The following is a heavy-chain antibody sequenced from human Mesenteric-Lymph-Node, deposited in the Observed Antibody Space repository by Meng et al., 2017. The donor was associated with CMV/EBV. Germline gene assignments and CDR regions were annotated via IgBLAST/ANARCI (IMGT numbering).Heavy chain of an antibody. CDR2: IYSGGST. V-gene: IGHV3-53*01. CDR1: GFTVSSNY. J-gene: IGHJ4*02. CDR3: ARLLGVGVSTFEY. Sequence: GESLKISCAASGFTVSSNYMSWVRQAPGKGLEWVSVIYSGGSTYYADSVKGRFTVSRDNSKNTLYLQMNSLRAEDTAVYYCARLLGVGVSTFEYWGQGTLVTVSS. D-gene: IGHD3-16*01.